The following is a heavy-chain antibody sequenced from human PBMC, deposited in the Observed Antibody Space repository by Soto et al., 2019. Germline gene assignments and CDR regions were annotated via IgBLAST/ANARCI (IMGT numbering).Heavy chain of an antibody. J-gene: IGHJ4*02. D-gene: IGHD3-10*01. V-gene: IGHV3-48*02. CDR1: GFTFSSNI. CDR2: ISSSSSTI. CDR3: ARGPVNRFHFDF. Sequence: GGSLRLSCAASGFTFSSNIMNWVRQAPDKGLEWVSYISSSSSTIHYADSVKGRFTISRDNAKNSLYLQMNSLRDEDTAVYYCARGPVNRFHFDFWGQGTLVTVSS.